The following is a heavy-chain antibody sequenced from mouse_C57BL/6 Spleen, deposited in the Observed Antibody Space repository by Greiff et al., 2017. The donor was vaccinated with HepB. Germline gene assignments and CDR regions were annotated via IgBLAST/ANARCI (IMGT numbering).Heavy chain of an antibody. J-gene: IGHJ2*01. D-gene: IGHD2-2*01. Sequence: VQLQQPGAELVRPGTSVKLSCKASGYTFTSYWMHWVKQRPGQGLEWIGVIDPSDSYTNYNQKFKGKATLTVDTSSSTAYMQLSSLTSEDSAVYYCARSGGYDGVFDYWGQGTTLTVSS. CDR3: ARSGGYDGVFDY. CDR2: IDPSDSYT. V-gene: IGHV1-59*01. CDR1: GYTFTSYW.